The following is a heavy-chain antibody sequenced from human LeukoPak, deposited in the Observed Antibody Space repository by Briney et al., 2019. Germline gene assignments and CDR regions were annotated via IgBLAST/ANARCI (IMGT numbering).Heavy chain of an antibody. CDR3: ARVWQPPSGGYYGMDV. J-gene: IGHJ6*02. CDR1: GFTFSSYS. D-gene: IGHD1-14*01. V-gene: IGHV3-21*01. Sequence: GGSLRLSCAASGFTFSSYSMNWVRQAPGKGLEWVSSISSSSSYIYYADSVKGRFTISRDNAKNSLYLQMNSLRAEDTAVYYCARVWQPPSGGYYGMDVWGQGTTVTVSS. CDR2: ISSSSSYI.